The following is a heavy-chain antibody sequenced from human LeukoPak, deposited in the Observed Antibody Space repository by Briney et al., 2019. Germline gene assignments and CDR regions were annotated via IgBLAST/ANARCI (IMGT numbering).Heavy chain of an antibody. Sequence: SETLSLTCTVSGGSINSYYWSWIRQPPGKGLEWIGYIFYNGIDRYNPALESRVTISVDTSKNQFSLKLSSVTAADTAVYYCARGVYIAAAQYGYWGQGTLVTVSS. CDR1: GGSINSYY. D-gene: IGHD6-13*01. J-gene: IGHJ4*02. CDR2: IFYNGID. V-gene: IGHV4-59*01. CDR3: ARGVYIAAAQYGY.